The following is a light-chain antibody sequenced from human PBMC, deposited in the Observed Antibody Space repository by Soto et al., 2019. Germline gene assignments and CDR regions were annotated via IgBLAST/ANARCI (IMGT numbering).Light chain of an antibody. V-gene: IGKV4-1*01. CDR3: QQHYSPLWT. Sequence: DIVMTQSPDSLAVSLGERATINCKSSQSVLYSSNNKNYLAWYQQKPGQPPKLLIYWASNRESGVPDRFSGSGSGTDFTFTISSLQAEDVAVYYCQQHYSPLWTFGQGTKVEIK. J-gene: IGKJ1*01. CDR2: WAS. CDR1: QSVLYSSNNKNY.